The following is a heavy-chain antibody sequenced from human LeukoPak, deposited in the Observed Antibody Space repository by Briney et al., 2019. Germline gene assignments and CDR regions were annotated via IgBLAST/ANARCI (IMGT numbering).Heavy chain of an antibody. J-gene: IGHJ4*02. CDR3: ARGINGWDFDWSLGY. CDR1: GYTFTSYY. V-gene: IGHV1-46*01. Sequence: ASVKVSCTASGYTFTSYYMHCVRQAPGQGLEWMGIINPSGGSTSYAQKFQGRVTITRETSTSTVYMQVSSLRSADTAVSYCARGINGWDFDWSLGYWGQGTLVTVSS. D-gene: IGHD3-9*01. CDR2: INPSGGST.